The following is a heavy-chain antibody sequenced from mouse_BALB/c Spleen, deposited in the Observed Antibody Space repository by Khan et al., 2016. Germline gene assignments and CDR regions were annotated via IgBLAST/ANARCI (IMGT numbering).Heavy chain of an antibody. CDR1: GYTFTNYG. Sequence: QIQLVQSGPELKKPGETVKISCKASGYTFTNYGVHWVKQAPGKGLKWMGWINTNTGAPTYAEEFKGRFPLPLETSASTAFLQIDNLQTEDTATYFCARRYGNYALDYWGQGTSVTVSS. J-gene: IGHJ4*01. V-gene: IGHV9-3*02. CDR2: INTNTGAP. CDR3: ARRYGNYALDY. D-gene: IGHD2-10*02.